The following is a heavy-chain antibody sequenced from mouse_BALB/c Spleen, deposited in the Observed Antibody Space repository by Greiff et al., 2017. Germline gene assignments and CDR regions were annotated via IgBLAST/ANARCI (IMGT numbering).Heavy chain of an antibody. J-gene: IGHJ2*01. CDR3: ARETYYGNYVTFDY. CDR2: ILPGSGST. D-gene: IGHD2-10*01. Sequence: QVQLQQSGAELMKPGASVKISCKATGYTFSSYWIEWVKQRPGHGLEWIGEILPGSGSTNYNEKFKGKATFTADTSSNTAYMQLSSLTSEDSAVYYCARETYYGNYVTFDYWGQGTTLTVSS. V-gene: IGHV1-9*01. CDR1: GYTFSSYW.